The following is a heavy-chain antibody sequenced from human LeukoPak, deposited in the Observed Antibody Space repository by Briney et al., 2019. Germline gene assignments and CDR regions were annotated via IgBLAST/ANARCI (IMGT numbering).Heavy chain of an antibody. Sequence: GGSLRLSCAASGFTFSSYAMHWVRQAPGKGLKWVAVISYDGSNKYYADSVKGRFTISRDNSKNTLYLQMNSLRAEDTAVYYCARVTTEGSSRLINYFDYWGQGTLVTVSS. CDR1: GFTFSSYA. D-gene: IGHD1-26*01. V-gene: IGHV3-30-3*01. CDR3: ARVTTEGSSRLINYFDY. CDR2: ISYDGSNK. J-gene: IGHJ4*02.